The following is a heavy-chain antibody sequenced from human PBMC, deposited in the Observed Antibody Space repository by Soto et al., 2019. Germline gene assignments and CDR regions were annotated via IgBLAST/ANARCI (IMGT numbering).Heavy chain of an antibody. Sequence: SETLSLTCTVSGGSIISGAYYWSRLRQQPGQGLEWLGYISYSGNTYSKPSLKTRLTISIATSKNQFSLNLTSVTAADTAVYYCACHGVCPADSTEYFDNWGQGTLVTVSS. V-gene: IGHV4-31*03. CDR1: GGSIISGAYY. D-gene: IGHD3-22*01. CDR2: ISYSGNT. CDR3: ACHGVCPADSTEYFDN. J-gene: IGHJ4*03.